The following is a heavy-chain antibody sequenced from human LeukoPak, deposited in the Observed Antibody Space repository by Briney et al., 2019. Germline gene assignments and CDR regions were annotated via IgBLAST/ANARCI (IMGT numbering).Heavy chain of an antibody. Sequence: GSLRLSCAASGFTFSSYATSWVRQAPGKGLEWVSAISGSGGSTYYADSVKGRFTISRDNSKNTLYLQMNSLRAEDTAVYYCAKDLLYYYDSSGSEVDYWGQGTLVTVSS. J-gene: IGHJ4*02. CDR1: GFTFSSYA. CDR3: AKDLLYYYDSSGSEVDY. V-gene: IGHV3-23*01. CDR2: ISGSGGST. D-gene: IGHD3-22*01.